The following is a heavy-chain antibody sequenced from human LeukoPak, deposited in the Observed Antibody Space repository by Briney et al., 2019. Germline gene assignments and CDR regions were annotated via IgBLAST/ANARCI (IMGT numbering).Heavy chain of an antibody. V-gene: IGHV4-31*02. CDR2: IYYSGST. D-gene: IGHD2-2*01. Sequence: LRLSCAASGFTFSSYAMSWIRQHPGKGLEWIGYIYYSGSTYYNPSLKSRVTISVDTSKNQFSLKLSSVTAADTAVYYCARTDGYCSSTSCYFDYWGQGTPVTVSS. CDR3: ARTDGYCSSTSCYFDY. J-gene: IGHJ4*02. CDR1: GFTFSSYA.